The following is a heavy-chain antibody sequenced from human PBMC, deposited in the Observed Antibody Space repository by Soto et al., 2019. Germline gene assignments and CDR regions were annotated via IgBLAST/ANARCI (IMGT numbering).Heavy chain of an antibody. CDR2: IYPGESDT. CDR1: GYSFTSYW. V-gene: IGHV5-51*01. J-gene: IGHJ6*02. D-gene: IGHD5-12*01. Sequence: GESLKISCKGSGYSFTSYWIGWVRQMPGKGLEWMGIIYPGESDTRYSPSFQGQVTISADKSISTAYLQGSSLKASDTAMYNWARWVRRDGYNRGVIYYYYGMDVWGQGTTVTVSS. CDR3: ARWVRRDGYNRGVIYYYYGMDV.